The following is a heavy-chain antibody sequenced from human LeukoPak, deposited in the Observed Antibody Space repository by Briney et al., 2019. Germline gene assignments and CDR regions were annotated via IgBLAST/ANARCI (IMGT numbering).Heavy chain of an antibody. CDR1: GFTFSSYG. Sequence: GRSLRLSCAASGFTFSSYGMHWVRQAPGKGLECVAVISSDVYDGTTEYYADSVKGRFTISRDNSKNTVYLQMNSLRGEDTAVYYCASTAAATDPPGFWGQGTLVTVSS. CDR2: ISSDVYDGTTE. CDR3: ASTAAATDPPGF. D-gene: IGHD6-13*01. J-gene: IGHJ4*02. V-gene: IGHV3-30*03.